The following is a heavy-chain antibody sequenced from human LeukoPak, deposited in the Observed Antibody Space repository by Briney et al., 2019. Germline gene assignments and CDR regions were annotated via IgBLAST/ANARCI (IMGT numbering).Heavy chain of an antibody. D-gene: IGHD3-22*01. CDR2: IYTSGST. Sequence: SETLSLTCTVSGGSISSYYWSWIRQSAGKGLEWIGRIYTSGSTNYNPSLKSRVTMSVDTSKNQFSLKLSSVTAADTAVYYCAIDSSGYYYAPGFDYWGQGTLVTVSS. CDR3: AIDSSGYYYAPGFDY. V-gene: IGHV4-4*07. CDR1: GGSISSYY. J-gene: IGHJ4*02.